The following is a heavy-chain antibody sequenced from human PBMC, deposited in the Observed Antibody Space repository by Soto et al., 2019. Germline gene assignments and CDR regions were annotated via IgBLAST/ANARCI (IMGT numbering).Heavy chain of an antibody. V-gene: IGHV4-4*07. CDR3: VRDGTKTLRDWFDP. CDR1: GASISRFY. CDR2: IYATGTT. D-gene: IGHD1-1*01. Sequence: SETLSLTCTVPGASISRFYWSWIRKSAGKGLEWIGRIYATGTTDYNPSLKSRVMMSVDTSKKQFSLKLRSVTAADTAVYYCVRDGTKTLRDWFDPWGQGISVTVSS. J-gene: IGHJ5*02.